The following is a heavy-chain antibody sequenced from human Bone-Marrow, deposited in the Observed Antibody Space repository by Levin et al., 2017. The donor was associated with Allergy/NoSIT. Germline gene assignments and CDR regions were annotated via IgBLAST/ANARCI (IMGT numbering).Heavy chain of an antibody. J-gene: IGHJ5*02. CDR1: GGTFSSYP. CDR2: IIPIFGTA. V-gene: IGHV1-69*01. D-gene: IGHD2-15*01. Sequence: KRGESLKISCKASGGTFSSYPISWVRQAPGQGLEWMGGIIPIFGTANYAQKFQGRVTITADESTSTAYMELSSLRSEDTAVYYCARELYSRGGQGWFDPWGQGTLVTVSS. CDR3: ARELYSRGGQGWFDP.